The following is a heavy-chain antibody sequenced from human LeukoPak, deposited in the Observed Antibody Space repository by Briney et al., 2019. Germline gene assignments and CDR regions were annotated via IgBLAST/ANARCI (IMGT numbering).Heavy chain of an antibody. CDR3: ARRGYEFSDLDN. CDR1: GYTFTGYY. D-gene: IGHD3/OR15-3a*01. J-gene: IGHJ4*02. V-gene: IGHV1-2*02. Sequence: ASVKVSCRASGYTFTGYYMHWVRQAPGQGLEWMGWINPNNGDTNFAQKFQGRVAMTRDTSMNTVYMELSSLRSDDTAVYYCARRGYEFSDLDNWGQGTLVTVSS. CDR2: INPNNGDT.